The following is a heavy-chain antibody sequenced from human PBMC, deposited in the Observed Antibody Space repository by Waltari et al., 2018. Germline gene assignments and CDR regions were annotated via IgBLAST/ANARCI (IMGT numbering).Heavy chain of an antibody. CDR1: GGSISSSSYY. Sequence: QLQLQESGPGLVKPSETLSLTCTVSGGSISSSSYYWGWIRQPPGKGLEWIGSIYYSGSTYYNPSLKRRGTISVDTSKNQFSLKLSSVTAADTAVYYCARRRDGGATPLANWGQGTLVTVSS. J-gene: IGHJ4*02. V-gene: IGHV4-39*01. D-gene: IGHD1-26*01. CDR3: ARRRDGGATPLAN. CDR2: IYYSGST.